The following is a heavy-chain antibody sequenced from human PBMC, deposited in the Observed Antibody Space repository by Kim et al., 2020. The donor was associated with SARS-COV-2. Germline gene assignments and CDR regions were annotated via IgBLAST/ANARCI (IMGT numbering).Heavy chain of an antibody. D-gene: IGHD2-2*02. CDR3: ARDYCSSTSCYTARGFDP. Sequence: SETLSLTCTVSGGSISSYYWSWIRQPAGKGLEWIGRIYTSGSTNYNPSLKSRVTMSVDTSKNQFSLKLSSVTAADTAVYYCARDYCSSTSCYTARGFDPWGQGTLVTVSS. CDR1: GGSISSYY. CDR2: IYTSGST. J-gene: IGHJ5*02. V-gene: IGHV4-4*07.